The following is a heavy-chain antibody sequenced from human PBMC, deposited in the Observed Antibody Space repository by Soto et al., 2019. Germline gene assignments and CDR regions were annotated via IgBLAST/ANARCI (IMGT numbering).Heavy chain of an antibody. V-gene: IGHV4-34*01. CDR3: ARRGLSPYYSHF. J-gene: IGHJ4*02. D-gene: IGHD1-26*01. Sequence: SETLSLTCAVYGGSFSGYYWSWIRQPPGKGLEWIGEIYHSGSTNYNPSLKSRVTISVDTSKNQFSLKLSSVTAADTAVYYCARRGLSPYYSHFRGLGTLVTVSS. CDR2: IYHSGST. CDR1: GGSFSGYY.